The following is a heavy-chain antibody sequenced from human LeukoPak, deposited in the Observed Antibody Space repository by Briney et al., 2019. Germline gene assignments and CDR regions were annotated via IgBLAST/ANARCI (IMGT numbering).Heavy chain of an antibody. D-gene: IGHD3-10*01. Sequence: PGGSLRLSCAASGFTFSSYSMNWVRQAPGKGLEWVAFIRYDGSNKYYADSVKGRFTISRDNSKNTLYLQMNSLRAEDTAVYYCAKVSRRFGEFQSYFDYWGQGTLVTVSS. J-gene: IGHJ4*02. CDR2: IRYDGSNK. V-gene: IGHV3-30*02. CDR3: AKVSRRFGEFQSYFDY. CDR1: GFTFSSYS.